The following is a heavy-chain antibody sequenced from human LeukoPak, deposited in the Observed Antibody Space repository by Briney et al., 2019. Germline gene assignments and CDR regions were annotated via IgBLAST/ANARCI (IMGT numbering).Heavy chain of an antibody. Sequence: ASVKVSCKASGYTFTGYYMHWVRQAPGQGLEWMGWINPNSGGTNYAQKCQGRVTMTRDTSISTAYMELSRLRSDDTAVYYCARVLYYYGSGAVWGYWGQGTLVTVSS. V-gene: IGHV1-2*02. CDR1: GYTFTGYY. CDR2: INPNSGGT. J-gene: IGHJ4*02. D-gene: IGHD3-10*01. CDR3: ARVLYYYGSGAVWGY.